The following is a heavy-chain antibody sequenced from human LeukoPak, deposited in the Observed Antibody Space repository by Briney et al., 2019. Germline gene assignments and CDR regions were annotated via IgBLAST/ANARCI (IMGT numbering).Heavy chain of an antibody. Sequence: GGSLGLSCAVSGFTFSSYWMNWVRQAPGKGLEWVASIKQDGGEKSYVDSVKGRFTISRDNAKNSLYLQMSSLRAEDTAVYYCARDGTAAGLYFDLWGQGTLVTVSS. CDR2: IKQDGGEK. D-gene: IGHD6-13*01. V-gene: IGHV3-7*01. CDR1: GFTFSSYW. J-gene: IGHJ4*01. CDR3: ARDGTAAGLYFDL.